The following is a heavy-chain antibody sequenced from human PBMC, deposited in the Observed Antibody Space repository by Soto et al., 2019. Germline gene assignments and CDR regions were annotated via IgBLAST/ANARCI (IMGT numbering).Heavy chain of an antibody. Sequence: QELLQESGPGLVQPSGTLSLSCAVSGVSISSNYYWGWVRQSPGKGLEWLGDISHIGSVNYSPSLMSRVTISTDMSENQFSLKLNSVTAADTAVYYCVRSFGWYAIDYWGQGTLVIVSS. D-gene: IGHD6-19*01. V-gene: IGHV4-4*02. CDR2: ISHIGSV. CDR3: VRSFGWYAIDY. CDR1: GVSISSNYY. J-gene: IGHJ4*02.